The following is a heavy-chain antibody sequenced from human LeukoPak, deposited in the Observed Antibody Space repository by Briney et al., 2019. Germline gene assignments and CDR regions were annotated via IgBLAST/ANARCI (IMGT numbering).Heavy chain of an antibody. CDR3: ARSYCSSTSCYLPIHYYYYYYMDV. Sequence: ASVKVSCKASGGTFSSYAISWVRQAPGQGLEWMGGIIPIFGTANYAQKFQGRVTITTDESTSTAYMELSSLRSEDTAVYYCARSYCSSTSCYLPIHYYYYYYMDVWGKGTTVTVSS. V-gene: IGHV1-69*05. CDR2: IIPIFGTA. CDR1: GGTFSSYA. J-gene: IGHJ6*03. D-gene: IGHD2-2*01.